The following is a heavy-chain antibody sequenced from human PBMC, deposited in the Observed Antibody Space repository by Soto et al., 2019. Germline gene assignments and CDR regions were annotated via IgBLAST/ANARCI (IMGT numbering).Heavy chain of an antibody. D-gene: IGHD3-22*01. CDR1: GFSFSSYG. V-gene: IGHV3-30*02. J-gene: IGHJ4*02. Sequence: GGSLRLSCAASGFSFSSYGMHWVRQAPGKGLEWEAVISYDGSNKYYADSVKGRFTISRDNSKNTVYLQMSSLRVEDTAVYYCVKGEYYYDSSGYYPFDYWGQGTLVTVSS. CDR3: VKGEYYYDSSGYYPFDY. CDR2: ISYDGSNK.